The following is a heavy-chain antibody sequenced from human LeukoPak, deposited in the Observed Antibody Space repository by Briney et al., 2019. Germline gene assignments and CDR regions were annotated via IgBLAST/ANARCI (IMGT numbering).Heavy chain of an antibody. V-gene: IGHV3-7*01. D-gene: IGHD1-26*01. J-gene: IGHJ4*02. CDR3: ARVGTWELQRVFDY. CDR2: IQRGGSES. Sequence: GGSLRLSCAASGFTFTDYWMTWVRQVPGKGLEWVANIQRGGSESYYVDSVKGRFTISRENVKNSLYLQMDSLRVEDTAVYYCARVGTWELQRVFDYWGQGTLVTVSS. CDR1: GFTFTDYW.